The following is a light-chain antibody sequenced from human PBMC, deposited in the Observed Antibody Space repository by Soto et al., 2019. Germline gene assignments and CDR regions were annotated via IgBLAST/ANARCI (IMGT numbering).Light chain of an antibody. CDR1: SSVVGSYNR. J-gene: IGLJ1*01. V-gene: IGLV2-18*02. CDR2: EVS. Sequence: QSALTQPPSVSGSPGPSVAISCTGTSSVVGSYNRVSWYQQPPGAAPKLMIYEVSNRPSGVPDRFSGSKSGNTASLTISGLQAEDEADYYCNSYTGSSTYVFGTGTKVTVL. CDR3: NSYTGSSTYV.